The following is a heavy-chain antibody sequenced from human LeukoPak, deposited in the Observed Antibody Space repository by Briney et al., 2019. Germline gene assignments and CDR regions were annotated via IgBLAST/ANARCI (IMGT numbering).Heavy chain of an antibody. J-gene: IGHJ4*02. CDR2: ISTSSSSI. V-gene: IGHV3-21*01. D-gene: IGHD2-15*01. CDR3: ARENNCSGGSCPLDY. CDR1: GFTFSTYS. Sequence: GGSLRLSCAASGFTFSTYSMNWVRQVPGKGLEWVSSISTSSSSIYYADSVKGRFTISRDNAKNSLYLQMNSLRAEDTAVYYCARENNCSGGSCPLDYWGQGTLVTVSS.